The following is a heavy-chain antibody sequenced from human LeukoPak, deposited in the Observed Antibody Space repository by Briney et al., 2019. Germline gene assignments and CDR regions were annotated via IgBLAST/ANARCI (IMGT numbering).Heavy chain of an antibody. V-gene: IGHV3-49*04. J-gene: IGHJ3*02. CDR2: IRSKAYGGTT. CDR3: TRSRRYSSSSGTFAFDI. Sequence: GGSLRLSCTASGFTFGDYAMSWVRQAPGKGLEWVGFIRSKAYGGTTEYAASVKGRFTISRDDSKSIAYLQMNSLKTEDTAVYYCTRSRRYSSSSGTFAFDIWGQGTMFTVSS. D-gene: IGHD6-6*01. CDR1: GFTFGDYA.